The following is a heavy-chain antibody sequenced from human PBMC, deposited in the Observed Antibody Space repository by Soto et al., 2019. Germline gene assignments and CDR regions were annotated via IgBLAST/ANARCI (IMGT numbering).Heavy chain of an antibody. D-gene: IGHD3-10*01. Sequence: GGSLRLSCAASGFAFSSYAMSWVRQAPGKGLEWVSAISGSGGSTYYADSVKGRFTISRDNSKNTLYLQMNSLRAEDTAVYYCAKDMVRGASEYYYYYYGMDVWGQGTTVTVSS. CDR1: GFAFSSYA. CDR2: ISGSGGST. V-gene: IGHV3-23*01. J-gene: IGHJ6*02. CDR3: AKDMVRGASEYYYYYYGMDV.